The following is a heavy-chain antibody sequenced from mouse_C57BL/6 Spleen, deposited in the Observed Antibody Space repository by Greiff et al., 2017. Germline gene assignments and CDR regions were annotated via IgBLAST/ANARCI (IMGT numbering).Heavy chain of an antibody. D-gene: IGHD1-1*01. J-gene: IGHJ2*01. V-gene: IGHV1-82*01. CDR1: GYAFSSSW. CDR3: ARGVVAYYLDY. Sequence: QVQLKESGPELVKPGASVKISCKASGYAFSSSWMNWVKQRPGKGLEWIGRIYPGDGDTNYNGKFKGKATLTADKASSTAYMQLSSLTSEDSAVYFCARGVVAYYLDYWGQGTTLTVSS. CDR2: IYPGDGDT.